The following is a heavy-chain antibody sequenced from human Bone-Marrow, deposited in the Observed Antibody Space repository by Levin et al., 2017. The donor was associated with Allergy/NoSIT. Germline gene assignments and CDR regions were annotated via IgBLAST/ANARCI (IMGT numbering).Heavy chain of an antibody. J-gene: IGHJ4*02. V-gene: IGHV4-39*01. D-gene: IGHD3-10*01. CDR3: ARRRDGSGSYSDY. Sequence: PSETLSLTCTVSGGSISSSSYYWGWIRQPPGKGLEWIASMHFGGSTYYNPSLKSRVTISVDTSKNQFSLRLSSLTAADTAVYYCARRRDGSGSYSDYWGQGTLVTVSS. CDR2: MHFGGST. CDR1: GGSISSSSYY.